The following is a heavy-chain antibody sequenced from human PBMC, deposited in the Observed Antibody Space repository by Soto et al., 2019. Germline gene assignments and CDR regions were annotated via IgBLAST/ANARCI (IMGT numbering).Heavy chain of an antibody. CDR3: AGTTSHQWYYMDV. CDR2: IYYWSSCFY. D-gene: IGHD1-7*01. CDR1: GDSVSSNSAA. Sequence: SQTLSLTCAISGDSVSSNSAAWNWIRLSPSRGLEWLARIYYWSSCFYFYALFVRIRITFNPDTSKNLFSLQLTFVTPEDTAVYYCAGTTSHQWYYMDVWGKGTTVTVSS. V-gene: IGHV6-1*01. J-gene: IGHJ6*03.